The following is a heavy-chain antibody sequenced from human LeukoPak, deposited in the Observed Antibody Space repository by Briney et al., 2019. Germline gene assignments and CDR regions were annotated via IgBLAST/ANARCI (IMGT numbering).Heavy chain of an antibody. D-gene: IGHD4-17*01. CDR3: ARDRNYGDYSRVCMDY. CDR2: INPSGGST. V-gene: IGHV1-46*01. Sequence: ASVTVSCKASGYTFTSYYMHWVRQAPGQGLEWMGIINPSGGSTSYAQKSQGRVTMTRDTSTSTVYMELSSLRSEDTAVYYCARDRNYGDYSRVCMDYWGQGTLVTVSS. CDR1: GYTFTSYY. J-gene: IGHJ4*02.